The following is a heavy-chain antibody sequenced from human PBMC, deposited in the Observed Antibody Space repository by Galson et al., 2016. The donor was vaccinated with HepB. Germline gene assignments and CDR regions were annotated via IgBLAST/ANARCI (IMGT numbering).Heavy chain of an antibody. D-gene: IGHD3-10*01. V-gene: IGHV3-48*03. J-gene: IGHJ6*02. CDR3: ARAESYMVRGVTDYNGMDV. CDR1: GFTFSTYE. CDR2: ISSSGSI. Sequence: SLRLSCAASGFTFSTYEMNWVRQAPGKGLEWVSYISSSGSIHYADSVKGRLTISRDNAKNSLFLQMNSLRAGDTAVYYCARAESYMVRGVTDYNGMDVWGRGTTVTVSS.